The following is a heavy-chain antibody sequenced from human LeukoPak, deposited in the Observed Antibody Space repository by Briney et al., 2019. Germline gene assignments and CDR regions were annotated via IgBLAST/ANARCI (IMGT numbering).Heavy chain of an antibody. J-gene: IGHJ4*02. CDR3: ARDRAVAGLFDY. D-gene: IGHD6-19*01. CDR1: GFTFSSYW. V-gene: IGHV3-74*03. Sequence: PGGSLRLSCAASGFTFSSYWMHWVRQAPGKGLVWVSRIKSDGRGATYADSVQGRFAISRDNAKNTLYLQMNSLRAEDTAVYYCARDRAVAGLFDYWGQGTLVTVSS. CDR2: IKSDGRGA.